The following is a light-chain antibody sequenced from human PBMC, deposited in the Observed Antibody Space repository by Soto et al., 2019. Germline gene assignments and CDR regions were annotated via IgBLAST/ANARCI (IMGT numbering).Light chain of an antibody. V-gene: IGKV3-20*01. CDR1: QSVSSSY. Sequence: EIVLTQSPGTLSLSPGERATLSCRASQSVSSSYLAWYQQKPGQAPRLLIYGASSRATGIPDRFSGSVSGTDFTLTISRLEGEDCAVSYWRQYGSSPMYTFGQGTKREIK. CDR3: RQYGSSPMYT. J-gene: IGKJ2*01. CDR2: GAS.